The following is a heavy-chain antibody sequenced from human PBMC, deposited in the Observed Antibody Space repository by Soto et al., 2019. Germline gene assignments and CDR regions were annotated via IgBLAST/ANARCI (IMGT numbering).Heavy chain of an antibody. V-gene: IGHV4-30-2*01. CDR1: GGSISNAGYS. J-gene: IGHJ6*02. CDR3: ARVVGGYYYGMDV. Sequence: PSETLSLTCAISGGSISNAGYSWSWLRQPPGKGLEWIGEIYHSGSTNYNPSLKSRVTISVDKSKNQFSLKLSSVTAADTAVYYCARVVGGYYYGMDVWGQGTTVTVSS. D-gene: IGHD2-2*01. CDR2: IYHSGST.